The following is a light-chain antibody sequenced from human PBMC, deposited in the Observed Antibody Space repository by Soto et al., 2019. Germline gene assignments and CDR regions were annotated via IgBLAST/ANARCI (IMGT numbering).Light chain of an antibody. CDR2: AAS. V-gene: IGKV1-12*01. Sequence: FQMAQSPSTLYASVGDRVTITCRASQNIRSRLAWFQQKPGKAPILLIYAASSLQSGVPSRFSGSGSGTDFTLTISSLQPEDCAIYFCQQANSFPITFGQGTRLEIK. CDR1: QNIRSR. CDR3: QQANSFPIT. J-gene: IGKJ5*01.